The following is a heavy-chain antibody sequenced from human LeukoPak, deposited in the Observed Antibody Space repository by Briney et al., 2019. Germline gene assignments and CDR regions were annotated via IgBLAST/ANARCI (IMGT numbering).Heavy chain of an antibody. D-gene: IGHD5-12*01. V-gene: IGHV3-7*03. CDR3: ARGGGLDV. J-gene: IGHJ6*02. CDR2: INHNGNVN. CDR1: GFTFTSYW. Sequence: PGGSLRLSCAASGFTFTSYWVNWARQASGKGLEWVASINHNGNVNYYVDSVKGRFTISRDNAKNSMYLQMSNLRAEDTAVYFCARGGGLDVWGQGATVTVSS.